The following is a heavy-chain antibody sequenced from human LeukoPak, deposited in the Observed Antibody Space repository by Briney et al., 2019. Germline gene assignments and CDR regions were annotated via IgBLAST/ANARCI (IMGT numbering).Heavy chain of an antibody. Sequence: SVKVSCKASGGTFSSYAISWVRQAPGQGLEWMGGIILIFGTANYAQKFQGRVTITTDESTSTAYMELSSLRSEDTAVYYCARGRTIFGVVGYFDYWGQGTLVTVSS. D-gene: IGHD3-3*01. CDR2: IILIFGTA. V-gene: IGHV1-69*05. J-gene: IGHJ4*02. CDR3: ARGRTIFGVVGYFDY. CDR1: GGTFSSYA.